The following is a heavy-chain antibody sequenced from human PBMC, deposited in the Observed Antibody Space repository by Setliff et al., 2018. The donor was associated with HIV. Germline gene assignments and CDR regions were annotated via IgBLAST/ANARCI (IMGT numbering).Heavy chain of an antibody. D-gene: IGHD2-2*02. CDR2: INHSGST. Sequence: SETLSLTCAVYGGSFSGYYWSWIRQPPGKGLEWIGEINHSGSTNYNPSLKSRVTISVDTSKSQFSLKLSSVTAADTAAHYCRVIPAAINYFDYWGQGTLVTVSS. J-gene: IGHJ4*02. CDR1: GGSFSGYY. V-gene: IGHV4-34*01. CDR3: RVIPAAINYFDY.